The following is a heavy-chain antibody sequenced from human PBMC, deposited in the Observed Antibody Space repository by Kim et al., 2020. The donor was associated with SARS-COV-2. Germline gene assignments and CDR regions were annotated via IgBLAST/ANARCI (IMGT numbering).Heavy chain of an antibody. CDR2: ISAYNGNT. V-gene: IGHV1-18*01. J-gene: IGHJ5*02. CDR3: AREDCGGDCLDPNWFDP. CDR1: GYTFTSYG. Sequence: ASVKVSCKASGYTFTSYGISWVRQAPGQGLEWMGWISAYNGNTNYAQKLQGRVTMTTDTSTSTAYMELRSLRSDDTAVYYCAREDCGGDCLDPNWFDPWGQGTLVTVSS. D-gene: IGHD2-21*02.